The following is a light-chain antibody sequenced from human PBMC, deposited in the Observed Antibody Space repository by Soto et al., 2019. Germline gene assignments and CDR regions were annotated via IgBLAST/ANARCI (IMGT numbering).Light chain of an antibody. CDR1: QSIARNS. CDR2: AAS. Sequence: EIVLTQSPGTLSLSPGERATLSCRASQSIARNSIAWYQQPPDRAPMLLIYAASTTATGIPDRFSGGGSATDFTLTISGLAPDDFAVFHCQQYGGSPITFGGGTRVEIK. V-gene: IGKV3-20*01. J-gene: IGKJ4*01. CDR3: QQYGGSPIT.